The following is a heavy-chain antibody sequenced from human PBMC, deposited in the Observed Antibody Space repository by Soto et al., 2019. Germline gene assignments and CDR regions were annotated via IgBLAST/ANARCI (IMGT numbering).Heavy chain of an antibody. D-gene: IGHD3-10*01. Sequence: QVQLVQSGAEVKKPGASVKVSCKASGYTFTSYAMHWVRQAPGQRLEWMGRINAGNGNTKYSPTFQGRVTITRDTSAGTAYMVQSSLRSEDTAVYYCARGASMVRGVILGAFDIWGQGTMVTVSS. CDR1: GYTFTSYA. J-gene: IGHJ3*02. V-gene: IGHV1-3*01. CDR2: INAGNGNT. CDR3: ARGASMVRGVILGAFDI.